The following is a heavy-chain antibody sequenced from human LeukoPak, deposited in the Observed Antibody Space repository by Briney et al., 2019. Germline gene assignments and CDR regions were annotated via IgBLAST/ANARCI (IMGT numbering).Heavy chain of an antibody. J-gene: IGHJ4*02. CDR1: GFTFSSYW. Sequence: GGSLRLSCAASGFTFSSYWMSWVRQAPGKGLEWVANIKQDGSEKYYVDSVKGRFTISRDNAKNSLYLQMNSLSAEDTAVYYCARAGNYYGSGSYPHYFDYWGQGTLVTVSS. CDR2: IKQDGSEK. D-gene: IGHD3-10*01. V-gene: IGHV3-7*01. CDR3: ARAGNYYGSGSYPHYFDY.